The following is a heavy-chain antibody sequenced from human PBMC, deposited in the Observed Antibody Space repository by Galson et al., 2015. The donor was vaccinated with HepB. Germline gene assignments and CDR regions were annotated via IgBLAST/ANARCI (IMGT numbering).Heavy chain of an antibody. V-gene: IGHV3-7*01. CDR2: IKQDGSEK. J-gene: IGHJ4*02. Sequence: SLRLSCAASGFTFSSYWMNWVRQAPGKGLEWVANIKQDGSEKYYVDSVKGRFTISRDNAKNSLFLQMNSLRAEDTALYYCARCDDYGDYYFDYWGQGTLVTVSS. CDR3: ARCDDYGDYYFDY. CDR1: GFTFSSYW. D-gene: IGHD4-17*01.